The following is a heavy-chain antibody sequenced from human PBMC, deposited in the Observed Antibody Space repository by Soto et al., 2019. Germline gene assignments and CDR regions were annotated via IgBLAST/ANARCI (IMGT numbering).Heavy chain of an antibody. D-gene: IGHD1-1*01. Sequence: AVGPLRVSWTASANIFSNYARTCVLKNPLKGLEWVSSISGTGGSAYYADSVKGRFTISRDNSKKTLYLQLASLRVDDTAVYYCASYGENWNHVGQFDYWGQGTLVTVSS. V-gene: IGHV3-23*01. CDR2: ISGTGGSA. CDR3: ASYGENWNHVGQFDY. CDR1: ANIFSNYA. J-gene: IGHJ4*02.